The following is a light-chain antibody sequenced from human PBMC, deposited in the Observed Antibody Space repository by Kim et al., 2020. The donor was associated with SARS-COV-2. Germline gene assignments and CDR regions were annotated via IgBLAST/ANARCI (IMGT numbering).Light chain of an antibody. CDR3: QQHDSYPWT. CDR1: QTISSS. Sequence: SASVGDRVTISCRASQTISSSLAWYQQKVGKAPKLLIYKASSVETGVPSRFSGSGSGTEFTLTISSLQPDDFATYYCQQHDSYPWTFGQGTKVEI. CDR2: KAS. V-gene: IGKV1-5*03. J-gene: IGKJ1*01.